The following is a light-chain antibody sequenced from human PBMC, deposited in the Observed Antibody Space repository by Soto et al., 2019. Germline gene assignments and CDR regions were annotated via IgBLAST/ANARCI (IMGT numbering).Light chain of an antibody. Sequence: DIQMTQSPSTLSASVGDRDTITCRASQSISSWLAWYQQKPGKAPKLLIYDASSFESGVASRFSGSGAGTEVSLSISILQTDDFATYYCQQYNSYSWTFGQGTKVDIK. CDR1: QSISSW. CDR2: DAS. V-gene: IGKV1-5*01. CDR3: QQYNSYSWT. J-gene: IGKJ1*01.